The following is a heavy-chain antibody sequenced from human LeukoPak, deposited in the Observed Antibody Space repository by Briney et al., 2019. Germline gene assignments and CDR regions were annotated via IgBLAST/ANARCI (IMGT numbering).Heavy chain of an antibody. Sequence: PGRSLRLASAASGFTFSSYSLHWVRPAPGKGLERVAVISFDGRNKYYADSVKGRFTISRDNYKNTLYLQMNSLRAEDTAVYYCARGHIVVNFDFDCWGRGTLVTVSS. CDR1: GFTFSSYS. CDR3: ARGHIVVNFDFDC. D-gene: IGHD3-22*01. J-gene: IGHJ4*02. CDR2: ISFDGRNK. V-gene: IGHV3-30*03.